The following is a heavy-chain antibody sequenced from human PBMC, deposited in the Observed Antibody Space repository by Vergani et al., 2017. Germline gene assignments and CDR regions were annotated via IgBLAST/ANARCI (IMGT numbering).Heavy chain of an antibody. Sequence: EVQLVESGGGLVKPGGSLRLSCAASGFTFSSYSMNWVRQAPGKGLEWVSSIISRSSYIYYAHSVKGRFTISRDNAKNSLYLQMNSLRAEDTAVYYCARGSYDDMLTGNYYYGMDVWGQGTTVTVSS. V-gene: IGHV3-21*01. CDR3: ARGSYDDMLTGNYYYGMDV. CDR1: GFTFSSYS. D-gene: IGHD3-9*01. J-gene: IGHJ6*02. CDR2: IISRSSYI.